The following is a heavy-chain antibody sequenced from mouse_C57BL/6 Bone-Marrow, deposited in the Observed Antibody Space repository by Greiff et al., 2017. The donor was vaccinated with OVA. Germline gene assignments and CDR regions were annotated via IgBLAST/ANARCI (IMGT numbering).Heavy chain of an antibody. CDR3: ARRRWLLHAMDY. J-gene: IGHJ4*01. CDR1: GFTFSSYT. CDR2: ISGGGGNT. Sequence: EVQRVESGGGLVKPGGSLKLSCAASGFTFSSYTMSWVRQTPEKRLEWVATISGGGGNTYYPDSVKGRFTISRDNAKNTLYLQLSSLMSEDTALYYCARRRWLLHAMDYWGQGTSVTVSS. V-gene: IGHV5-9*01. D-gene: IGHD2-3*01.